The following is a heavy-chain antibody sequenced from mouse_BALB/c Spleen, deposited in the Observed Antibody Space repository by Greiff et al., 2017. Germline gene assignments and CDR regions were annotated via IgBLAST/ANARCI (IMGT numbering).Heavy chain of an antibody. V-gene: IGHV5-4*02. CDR2: ISDGGSYT. CDR1: GFTFSDYY. J-gene: IGHJ2*01. CDR3: ARALTGLDY. D-gene: IGHD4-1*01. Sequence: DVKVEESGGGLVKPGGSLKLSCAASGFTFSDYYMYWVRQTPEKRLEWVATISDGGSYTYYPDSVKGRFTISRDNAKNNLYLQMSSLKSEDTAMYYCARALTGLDYWGQGTTLTVSS.